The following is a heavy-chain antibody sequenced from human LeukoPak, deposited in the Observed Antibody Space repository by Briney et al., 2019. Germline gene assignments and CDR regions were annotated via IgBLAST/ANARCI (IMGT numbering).Heavy chain of an antibody. V-gene: IGHV3-30*02. J-gene: IGHJ3*02. D-gene: IGHD6-13*01. Sequence: GGSLRLSCAASGFTFSSYGMHWVRQAPGKGLEWVAFIRYDGSNKYYADSVKGRFTISRDNAKNSLYLQMNSLRAEDMALYYCAKSYSSSWYGAFDIWGQGTMDTVSS. CDR1: GFTFSSYG. CDR2: IRYDGSNK. CDR3: AKSYSSSWYGAFDI.